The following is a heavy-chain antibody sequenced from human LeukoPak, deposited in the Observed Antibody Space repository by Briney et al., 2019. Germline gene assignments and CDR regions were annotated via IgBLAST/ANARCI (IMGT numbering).Heavy chain of an antibody. CDR2: IYHSGST. CDR3: ARIYGGRGVIWDHFDY. D-gene: IGHD3-10*01. Sequence: SGTLSLTCVVFGGSISNSNWWSWVRQPPGKGLEWIGEIYHSGSTNYNPSLKSRVTISVDTSKNHFSLKLSSVTAADTAVYYCARIYGGRGVIWDHFDYWGQGTLVTVSS. J-gene: IGHJ4*02. CDR1: GGSISNSNW. V-gene: IGHV4-4*02.